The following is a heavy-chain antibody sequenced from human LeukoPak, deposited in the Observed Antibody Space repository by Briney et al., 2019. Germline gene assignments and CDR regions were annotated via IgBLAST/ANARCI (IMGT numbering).Heavy chain of an antibody. CDR1: GLTFSSYW. D-gene: IGHD5-24*01. V-gene: IGHV4-39*01. Sequence: GSLRLSCAASGLTFSSYWMSWVRQAPGKGLEWIGSIYYSGSPYYNPSLKSRVTISVDTSKNQFSLKLSSVTAADTAVYYCARLGDGYNYNDYWGQGTLVTVSS. CDR3: ARLGDGYNYNDY. CDR2: IYYSGSP. J-gene: IGHJ4*02.